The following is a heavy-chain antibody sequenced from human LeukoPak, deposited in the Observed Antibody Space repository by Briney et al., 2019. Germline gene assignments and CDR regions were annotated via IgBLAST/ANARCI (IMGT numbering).Heavy chain of an antibody. D-gene: IGHD6-19*01. CDR3: ARGLMMREQWLVGY. CDR2: MNPNSGNT. V-gene: IGHV1-8*01. CDR1: GYTFTSYD. Sequence: ASVKVSCKASGYTFTSYDINWVRQATGQGLEWMGWMNPNSGNTGYAQKFQGRVTMTRNTSISTAYMELSSLRSEDTAVYYCARGLMMREQWLVGYWGQGTLVTVSS. J-gene: IGHJ4*02.